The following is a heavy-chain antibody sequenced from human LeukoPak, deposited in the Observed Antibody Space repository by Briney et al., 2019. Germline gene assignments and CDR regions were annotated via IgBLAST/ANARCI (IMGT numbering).Heavy chain of an antibody. CDR2: INRDGSRT. CDR1: GFTFSNHW. D-gene: IGHD5-18*01. J-gene: IGHJ4*02. Sequence: GGSLRLSCAASGFTFSNHWMHWVRQAPGKGLMWVSRINRDGSRTDYADSVKGRFTISRDDAKNTLHLQVNSLRAEDTAVYFCARGGSDTAMAHDYWGQGTLVTVSA. V-gene: IGHV3-74*01. CDR3: ARGGSDTAMAHDY.